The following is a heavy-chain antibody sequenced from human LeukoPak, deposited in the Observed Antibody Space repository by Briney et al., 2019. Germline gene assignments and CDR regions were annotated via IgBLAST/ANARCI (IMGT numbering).Heavy chain of an antibody. D-gene: IGHD4-17*01. CDR1: GYTFANNL. Sequence: ASVKDTCKTFGYTFANNLMHWLRPAPGQGLEWMGIINPRHGTTLYAQNFQGRITVTRDTSSSTVYMDLRSLTSDDAAVYYCARDHSIDGESWWFDPWGQGTLVTVSS. J-gene: IGHJ5*02. CDR2: INPRHGTT. CDR3: ARDHSIDGESWWFDP. V-gene: IGHV1-46*01.